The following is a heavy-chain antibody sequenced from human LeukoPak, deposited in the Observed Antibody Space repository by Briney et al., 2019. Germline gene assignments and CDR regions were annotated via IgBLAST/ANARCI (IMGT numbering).Heavy chain of an antibody. Sequence: SQTLSLTCAISGDSVSSNSAAWNWIRQSPSRGLEWLGRTYYRSKWYNDYAVSVKSRITINPDTSKNQFSLQLNSVTPEDTAVYYCARDVDCSGGSCYSRPYYYYGMDVWGQGTTVTVSS. CDR3: ARDVDCSGGSCYSRPYYYYGMDV. D-gene: IGHD2-15*01. V-gene: IGHV6-1*01. J-gene: IGHJ6*02. CDR2: TYYRSKWYN. CDR1: GDSVSSNSAA.